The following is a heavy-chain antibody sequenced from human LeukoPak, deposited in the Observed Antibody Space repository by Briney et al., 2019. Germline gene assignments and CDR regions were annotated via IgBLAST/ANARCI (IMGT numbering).Heavy chain of an antibody. Sequence: GGSLRLSCAASGFTFSSYAMSWVRQAPGKGREWVSAISGSGGSTYYADSVKGRFTISRDNSKDTLYLQMNSLRVEDTAVYYCAKSRALAAQRNFDYWGQGTLVTVSS. CDR3: AKSRALAAQRNFDY. CDR1: GFTFSSYA. CDR2: ISGSGGST. V-gene: IGHV3-23*01. D-gene: IGHD6-6*01. J-gene: IGHJ4*02.